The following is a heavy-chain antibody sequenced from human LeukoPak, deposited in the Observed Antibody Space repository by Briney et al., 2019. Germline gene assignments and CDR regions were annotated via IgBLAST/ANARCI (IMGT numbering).Heavy chain of an antibody. CDR3: AREANWGFGVGAFDI. CDR2: IYSGGGT. D-gene: IGHD7-27*01. Sequence: GGSLRLSCAASGFTVSSNYMSWVRQAPGKGLEWVSVIYSGGGTYYADSVKGRFTISRDNSKNTLYLQMNSLRAEDTAVYYCAREANWGFGVGAFDIWGQGTMVTVSS. J-gene: IGHJ3*02. CDR1: GFTVSSNY. V-gene: IGHV3-66*01.